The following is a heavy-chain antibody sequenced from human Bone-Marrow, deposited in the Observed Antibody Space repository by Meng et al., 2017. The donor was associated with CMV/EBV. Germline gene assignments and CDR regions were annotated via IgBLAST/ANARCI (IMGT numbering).Heavy chain of an antibody. CDR2: IYYSGST. V-gene: IGHV4-39*07. J-gene: IGHJ4*02. CDR3: ARDQRDRYNWNY. CDR1: GGSISSSSYY. D-gene: IGHD1-20*01. Sequence: SETLSLTCTVSGGSISSSSYYWGWIRQPPGKGLEWIGSIYYSGSTYYNPSLKSRVTISVDTSKNQFSLQPSSVTAADTAVYYCARDQRDRYNWNYWGQGTLVTVSS.